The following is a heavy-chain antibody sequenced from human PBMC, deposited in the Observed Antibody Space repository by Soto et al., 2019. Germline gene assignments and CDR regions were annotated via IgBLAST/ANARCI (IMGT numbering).Heavy chain of an antibody. D-gene: IGHD2-2*01. V-gene: IGHV3-23*01. Sequence: GGSMRLSCAASGLTFSSYARKWARQATGKGLEWVSLIGESGTPTYYADSVKGRFTISRDNSGNTLFLEMYSLRAEDTAVYYCARYIPGVRYYGMDVWGQGTTVTVSS. CDR1: GLTFSSYA. J-gene: IGHJ6*02. CDR2: IGESGTPT. CDR3: ARYIPGVRYYGMDV.